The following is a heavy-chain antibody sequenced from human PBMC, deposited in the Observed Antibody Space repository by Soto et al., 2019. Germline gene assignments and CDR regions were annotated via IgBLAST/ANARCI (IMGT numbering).Heavy chain of an antibody. CDR1: GFTFDDYA. CDR2: ISWNSGSI. J-gene: IGHJ6*02. CDR3: AKDRGDYYYSGMDV. V-gene: IGHV3-9*01. D-gene: IGHD6-25*01. Sequence: SGGSLRLSCAASGFTFDDYAMHWVRQAPGKGLEWVSGISWNSGSIGYADSVKGRFTISRDNAKNSLYLQMNSLRAEDTALYYCAKDRGDYYYSGMDVWGQGTTVTVSS.